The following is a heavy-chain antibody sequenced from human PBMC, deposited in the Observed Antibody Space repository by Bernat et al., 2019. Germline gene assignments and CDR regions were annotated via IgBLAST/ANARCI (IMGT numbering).Heavy chain of an antibody. J-gene: IGHJ6*02. V-gene: IGHV1-18*01. CDR2: ISAYNGNT. Sequence: QVQLVQSGAEVKKPGASVKVSCKASGYTFTSYGISWVRQVPGQGLEWMGWISAYNGNTNYAQKLQGRVTMTTDTSTSTAYMELRSLRSDDTAVYYCARAHILTGSRNYGMDVWGQGTTVTVSS. CDR3: ARAHILTGSRNYGMDV. D-gene: IGHD3-9*01. CDR1: GYTFTSYG.